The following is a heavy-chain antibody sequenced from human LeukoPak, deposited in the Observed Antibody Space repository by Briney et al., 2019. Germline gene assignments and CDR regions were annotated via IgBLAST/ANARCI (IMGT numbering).Heavy chain of an antibody. CDR3: ARDHPPGIAAAGTVDP. Sequence: PSETLSLTCTVSGGSISSGDYYWSWIRQPPGKGLEWIGYIYYSGSTYYNPSLKSRVTISVDTSKNQFSLKLSSVTAADTAVYYCARDHPPGIAAAGTVDPWGQGTLVTVSS. V-gene: IGHV4-30-4*01. D-gene: IGHD6-13*01. CDR2: IYYSGST. J-gene: IGHJ5*02. CDR1: GGSISSGDYY.